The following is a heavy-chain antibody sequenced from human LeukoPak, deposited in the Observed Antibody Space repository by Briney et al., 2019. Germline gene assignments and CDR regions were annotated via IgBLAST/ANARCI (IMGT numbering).Heavy chain of an antibody. CDR3: ARRAYGSGSFNRYYFDY. CDR2: IYYSGST. CDR1: GGSISNYY. V-gene: IGHV4-59*08. D-gene: IGHD3-10*01. J-gene: IGHJ4*02. Sequence: PSETLSLTCTVSGGSISNYYWSWIRQPPGKGLEWIGYIYYSGSTNYNPSLKSRVTISVDTSKNQFSLKLNSVTAADTAVYYCARRAYGSGSFNRYYFDYWGQRTLVAVSS.